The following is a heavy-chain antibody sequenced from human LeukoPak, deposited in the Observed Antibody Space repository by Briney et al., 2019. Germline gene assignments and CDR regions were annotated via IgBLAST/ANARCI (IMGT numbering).Heavy chain of an antibody. J-gene: IGHJ4*02. V-gene: IGHV1-18*01. CDR3: ARDEPTGDFYYFDY. CDR1: GYTFSSYG. CDR2: ISGYNANT. D-gene: IGHD7-27*01. Sequence: ASVKVSCKASGYTFSSYGISWVRQAPGQGLEWMGWISGYNANTKYAQKLQGRATMTTDTSTSAAYMELRSLRSDDTAVYYGARDEPTGDFYYFDYWGQGTLVTVSS.